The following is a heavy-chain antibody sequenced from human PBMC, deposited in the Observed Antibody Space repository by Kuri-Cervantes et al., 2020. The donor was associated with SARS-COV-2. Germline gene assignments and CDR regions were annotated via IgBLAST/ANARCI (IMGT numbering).Heavy chain of an antibody. CDR3: ATVPNNLLQQLGNWFDP. J-gene: IGHJ5*02. CDR1: GYTLTELS. D-gene: IGHD6-13*01. CDR2: LDPEDGET. V-gene: IGHV1-24*01. Sequence: ASVKVSCKVSGYTLTELSMHWVRQAPGKGLEWMGGLDPEDGETIYAQKFQGRVTMTEDTSTDTAYMELSSLRSEDTAVYYCATVPNNLLQQLGNWFDPWGQGTLVTVSS.